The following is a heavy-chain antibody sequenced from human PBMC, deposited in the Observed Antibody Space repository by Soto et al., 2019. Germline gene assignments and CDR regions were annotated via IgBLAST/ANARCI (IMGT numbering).Heavy chain of an antibody. Sequence: PSQTLSLTCAISVYSVSSNSAAWNWIRQSPSRGLECLGRTYYRSKWYNDYAVSVKSRITINPDTSKNKFSLQLNSVTPEDTAVYYCARAPSSGWYPYFEYWGQGTMVTVSS. CDR3: ARAPSSGWYPYFEY. CDR1: VYSVSSNSAA. CDR2: TYYRSKWYN. D-gene: IGHD6-19*01. V-gene: IGHV6-1*01. J-gene: IGHJ4*02.